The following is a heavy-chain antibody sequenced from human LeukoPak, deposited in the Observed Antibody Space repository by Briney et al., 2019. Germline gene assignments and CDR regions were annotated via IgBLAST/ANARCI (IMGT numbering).Heavy chain of an antibody. D-gene: IGHD1-26*01. Sequence: SETLSLTCTVSGYSISSGYYWGWIRQPPGKGLEWIGSIYHSGSTYYNLSLKSRVTISVDTSKNQFSLKLSSVTAADTAVYYCATRIVGAALEYFDYWGQGTLVTVSS. V-gene: IGHV4-38-2*02. CDR1: GYSISSGYY. J-gene: IGHJ4*02. CDR3: ATRIVGAALEYFDY. CDR2: IYHSGST.